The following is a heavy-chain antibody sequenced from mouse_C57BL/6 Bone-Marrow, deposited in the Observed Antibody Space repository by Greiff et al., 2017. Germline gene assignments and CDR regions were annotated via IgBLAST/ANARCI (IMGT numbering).Heavy chain of an antibody. Sequence: QVQLKQSGAELVKPGASVKVSCKASGYTFTSYWMHWVKQRPGQGLEWIGRIHPSDSDTNYNQKFKGKATLTVDKSSSTAYMQLSSLTSDDSAVYYCAIHYYGSSLFDYWGQGTTLTVSS. V-gene: IGHV1-74*01. CDR1: GYTFTSYW. J-gene: IGHJ2*01. CDR2: IHPSDSDT. CDR3: AIHYYGSSLFDY. D-gene: IGHD1-1*01.